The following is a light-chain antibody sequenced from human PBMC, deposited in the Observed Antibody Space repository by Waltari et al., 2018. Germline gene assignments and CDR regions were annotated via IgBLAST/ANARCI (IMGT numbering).Light chain of an antibody. CDR3: QQYYTTPPYT. J-gene: IGKJ2*01. CDR2: WAS. Sequence: DIVMTQSPDSLTASLGERATINCTSSRNILYSSNNKNHLAWYQQKPGQPPKLLIYWASTLESGVPDRFSGSGSGTDFTLTISSLQPEDVAVYYCQQYYTTPPYTFGQGTKLEIK. CDR1: RNILYSSNNKNH. V-gene: IGKV4-1*01.